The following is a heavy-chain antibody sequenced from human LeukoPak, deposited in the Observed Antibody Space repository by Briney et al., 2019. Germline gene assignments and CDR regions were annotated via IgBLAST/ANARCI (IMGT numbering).Heavy chain of an antibody. CDR2: IYYSGST. J-gene: IGHJ4*02. CDR3: ARDSAGLEVGAIPFDY. V-gene: IGHV4-59*12. CDR1: GGSISSYY. D-gene: IGHD1-26*01. Sequence: SETLSLTCTVSGGSISSYYWTWIRQPPGKGLEWIGYIYYSGSTNYSPSLKSRVTMSVVTSKNQFSLRLSSVTAADTAVYYCARDSAGLEVGAIPFDYWGQGTLVTVSS.